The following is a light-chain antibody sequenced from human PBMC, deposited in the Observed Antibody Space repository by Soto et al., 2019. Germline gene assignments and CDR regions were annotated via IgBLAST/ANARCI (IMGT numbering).Light chain of an antibody. CDR3: NSYTTARTRV. J-gene: IGLJ3*02. V-gene: IGLV2-14*03. CDR2: GXX. CDR1: SSDVGGYNY. Sequence: QSALTQPASVSGSPGQSITISCTGTSSDVGGYNYVSWYQQYPGKAPKLVIFGXXTRPSGVSNRFSGSKSGNTASLTISGLQADDEATYYCNSYTTARTRVFGGGTKVTV.